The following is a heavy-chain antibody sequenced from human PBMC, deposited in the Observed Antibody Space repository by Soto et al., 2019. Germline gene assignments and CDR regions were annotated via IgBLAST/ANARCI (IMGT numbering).Heavy chain of an antibody. V-gene: IGHV3-66*01. D-gene: IGHD2-2*02. CDR2: IYSGGST. J-gene: IGHJ3*02. CDR1: GFTVSSNY. Sequence: GGSLRLSCAASGFTVSSNYMSWVRQAPGKGLEWVSVIYSGGSTYYADSVKGRFTISRDNSKNTLYLQMNSLRAEDTAVYYCARDFVYCSSTSCYIPHDAFDIWGQGTMVTVSS. CDR3: ARDFVYCSSTSCYIPHDAFDI.